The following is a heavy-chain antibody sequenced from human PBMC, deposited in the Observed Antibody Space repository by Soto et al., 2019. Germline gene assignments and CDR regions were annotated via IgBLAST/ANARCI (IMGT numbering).Heavy chain of an antibody. J-gene: IGHJ4*02. V-gene: IGHV2-5*02. CDR1: GFSLSTSGVG. D-gene: IGHD2-2*01. CDR2: IYWDDDK. Sequence: SGPTLVKPTQTLTLTCTFSGFSLSTSGVGVGWIRQPPGKALEWLALIYWDDDKRYSPSLKSRLTIAKDTSKNQVVLTMTNMDPVDTATYYCARIVSQLLNFDYWGQGTLVTVSS. CDR3: ARIVSQLLNFDY.